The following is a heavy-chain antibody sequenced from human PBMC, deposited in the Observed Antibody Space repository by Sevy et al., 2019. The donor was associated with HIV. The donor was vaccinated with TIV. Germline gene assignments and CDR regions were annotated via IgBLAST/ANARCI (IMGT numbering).Heavy chain of an antibody. V-gene: IGHV3-9*01. CDR1: GFTFDDYA. J-gene: IGHJ4*02. D-gene: IGHD5-12*01. Sequence: GGSLRLSCAASGFTFDDYAMHWVRQAPGKGLEWVSGLSRHIRTIGYADSVKGRFTISRDNARNSLYLQMNSLRAEDTGFYYCVKDKVDGDSGYGLFDFWGQGTLVTVSS. CDR2: LSRHIRTI. CDR3: VKDKVDGDSGYGLFDF.